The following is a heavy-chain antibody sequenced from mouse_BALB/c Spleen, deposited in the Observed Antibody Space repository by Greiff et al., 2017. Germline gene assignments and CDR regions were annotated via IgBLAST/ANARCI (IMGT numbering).Heavy chain of an antibody. CDR3: ARGYDGYYWFAY. D-gene: IGHD2-3*01. Sequence: EVQLVESGGGLVQPGGSRKLSCAASGFTFSSFGMHWVRQAPEKRLEWVASISSGGSTYYPDSVKGRFTISRDNARNILYLQMSSLRSEDTAMYYCARGYDGYYWFAYWGQGTLVTVSA. J-gene: IGHJ3*01. V-gene: IGHV5-6-5*01. CDR2: ISSGGST. CDR1: GFTFSSFG.